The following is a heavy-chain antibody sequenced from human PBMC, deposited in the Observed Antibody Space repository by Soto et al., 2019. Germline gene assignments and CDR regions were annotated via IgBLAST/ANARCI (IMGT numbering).Heavy chain of an antibody. CDR3: ARDLAAVPRAFDY. J-gene: IGHJ4*02. D-gene: IGHD6-13*01. CDR1: GGSISSYF. V-gene: IGHV4-59*01. Sequence: QVQLQESGPGLLKPSETLPLTCTVSGGSISSYFYIWVRQPPGKGLEWIGSVYYTGTTDYNPSLKSRVPISVDTSKTQFSLNLRSVTAADTAVYYCARDLAAVPRAFDYWGRGTLVTVSS. CDR2: VYYTGTT.